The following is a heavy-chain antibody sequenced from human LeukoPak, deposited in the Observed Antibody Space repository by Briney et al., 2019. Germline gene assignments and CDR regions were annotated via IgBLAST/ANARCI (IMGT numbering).Heavy chain of an antibody. Sequence: SETLSLTCSISGASLSGDYYYWGWIRQPPGKGLEWLGTVSDGGRTLYNPSLKSRVTMSVDTSKNQFSLKLSSVTAADTAVYYCTRAGSAFVTSSKYYFDYWGQGTLVTVSS. J-gene: IGHJ4*02. CDR2: VSDGGRT. V-gene: IGHV4-39*07. CDR3: TRAGSAFVTSSKYYFDY. D-gene: IGHD3-10*01. CDR1: GASLSGDYYY.